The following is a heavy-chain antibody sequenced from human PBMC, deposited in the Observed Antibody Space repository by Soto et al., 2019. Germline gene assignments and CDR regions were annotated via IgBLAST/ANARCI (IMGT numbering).Heavy chain of an antibody. CDR3: ARGGHYYGSGALGFDS. J-gene: IGHJ4*02. CDR2: ISAYNGNT. D-gene: IGHD3-10*01. Sequence: QIRLVQSGAEVKKPGASVKVSCKASGYTFTNYGISWVRQAPGQGLEWMGWISAYNGNTNYAQKLQDRVTMTTDTSTSTAYMELRSLRSDDTAVYYCARGGHYYGSGALGFDSWGQGTLVTVSS. CDR1: GYTFTNYG. V-gene: IGHV1-18*04.